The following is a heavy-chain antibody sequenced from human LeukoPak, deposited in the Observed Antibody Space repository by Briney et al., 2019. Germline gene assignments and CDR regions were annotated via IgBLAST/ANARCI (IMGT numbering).Heavy chain of an antibody. CDR3: ARSVPAATYYYYMDV. CDR1: GGSISSSGYY. V-gene: IGHV4-39*07. Sequence: PSETLSLTCTVPGGSISSSGYYWGWIRQPPGKGLEWIGSMYYSGSTNYNPSLKSRVTISVDTSKNQFSLKLSSVTAADTAVYYCARSVPAATYYYYMDVWGKGTTVTVSS. CDR2: MYYSGST. J-gene: IGHJ6*03. D-gene: IGHD2-2*01.